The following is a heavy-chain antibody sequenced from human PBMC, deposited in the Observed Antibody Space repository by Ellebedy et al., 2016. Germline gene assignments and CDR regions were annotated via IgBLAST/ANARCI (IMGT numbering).Heavy chain of an antibody. CDR1: GGSISSYY. Sequence: SETLSLXXTVSGGSISSYYWTWIRQPPGKGLEWIGYIHYSGSTKYNPSLKSRVSISVDTSKNQLSLRMTSVTAADTALYYCVRHSSYYYFGMDAWGQGTAVTVSS. V-gene: IGHV4-59*08. J-gene: IGHJ6*02. CDR2: IHYSGST. CDR3: VRHSSYYYFGMDA.